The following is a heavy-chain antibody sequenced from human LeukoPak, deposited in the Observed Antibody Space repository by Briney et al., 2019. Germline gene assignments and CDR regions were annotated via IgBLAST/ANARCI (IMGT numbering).Heavy chain of an antibody. V-gene: IGHV3-23*01. D-gene: IGHD4-23*01. CDR3: TREQDREAAATVVGDY. J-gene: IGHJ4*02. CDR2: INGNGGNT. CDR1: GFTFSNYA. Sequence: GGSLRLSCAASGFTFSNYAMNWVRQAPGKGLKWVSAINGNGGNTYYAASVKGRFTISRDNSKNTLYLQMNSLRAEDTAVYYCTREQDREAAATVVGDYWGQGTLVTVSS.